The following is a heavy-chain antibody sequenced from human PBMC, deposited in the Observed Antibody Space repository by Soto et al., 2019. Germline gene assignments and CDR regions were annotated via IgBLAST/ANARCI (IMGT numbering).Heavy chain of an antibody. Sequence: SVQVSCKASGGTFSSYAIRWVRQPPGQGLEWMGGIISIFGTAHYAQKFQGRVTITAEKSTRTAYMELSSLRSEHTAGHYCARVPTIVVTSLPPCKVYFDYWGQGTIVTVYS. J-gene: IGHJ4*02. CDR1: GGTFSSYA. D-gene: IGHD1-26*01. V-gene: IGHV1-69*06. CDR2: IISIFGTA. CDR3: ARVPTIVVTSLPPCKVYFDY.